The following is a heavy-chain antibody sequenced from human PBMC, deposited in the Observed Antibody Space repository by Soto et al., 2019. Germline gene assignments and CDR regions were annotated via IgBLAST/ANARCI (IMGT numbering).Heavy chain of an antibody. CDR2: IRSKANSYAT. D-gene: IGHD3-22*01. CDR1: GFTFSGSA. CDR3: TRQTSSYDSSGNDY. J-gene: IGHJ4*02. V-gene: IGHV3-73*01. Sequence: EVQLVESGGGLVQPGGSLKLSCAASGFTFSGSAMHWVRQASGKGLEWVGRIRSKANSYATAYAASVKGRFTISRADSXNTAYLQMNSLKTEDTAVYYCTRQTSSYDSSGNDYWGQGTLVTVSS.